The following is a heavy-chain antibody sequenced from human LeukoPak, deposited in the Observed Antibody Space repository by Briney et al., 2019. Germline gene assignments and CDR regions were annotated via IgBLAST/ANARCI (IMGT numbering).Heavy chain of an antibody. CDR1: GGSFSGYY. J-gene: IGHJ4*02. Sequence: SETLSLTCAVYGGSFSGYYWSWIRQPPGKGLEWIGEINNSGSTNYNPSLKSRVTISVDTSKNQFSLKLSSVTAADTAVYYCASGTSRGTKDYWCQGTLVTGSS. D-gene: IGHD2-8*01. CDR3: ASGTSRGTKDY. V-gene: IGHV4-34*01. CDR2: INNSGST.